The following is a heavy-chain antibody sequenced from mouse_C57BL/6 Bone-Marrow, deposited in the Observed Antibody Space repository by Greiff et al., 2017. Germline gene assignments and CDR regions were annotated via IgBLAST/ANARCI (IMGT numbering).Heavy chain of an antibody. V-gene: IGHV1-26*01. J-gene: IGHJ3*01. CDR2: IYPNNGGT. D-gene: IGHD1-1*01. CDR3: ASLFTTVVATRAY. CDR1: GYTFTDYY. Sequence: VQLQQSGPELVKPGASVKISCKASGYTFTDYYMNWVKQSHGKSLEWIGDIYPNNGGTSYNQKFKGKATLTVDTSSSTAYMELRSLTSEASAVYYCASLFTTVVATRAYWGQGTLVTVSA.